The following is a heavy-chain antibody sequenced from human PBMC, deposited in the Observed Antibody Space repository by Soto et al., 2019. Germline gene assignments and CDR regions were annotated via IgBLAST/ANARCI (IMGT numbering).Heavy chain of an antibody. Sequence: QVQLVQSGAEVKEPGSSVKVSCKVSGGTFSSQTINWVRQVPGQGLEWMGSVIPIIGEGKYAQSFLGRVTIPGDRSRSTAYREGSSLRSEDRAVYYCAGPAVNDLDADSSAFDIWGQGTMVTVSS. D-gene: IGHD1-1*01. CDR3: AGPAVNDLDADSSAFDI. CDR2: VIPIIGEG. V-gene: IGHV1-69*02. CDR1: GGTFSSQT. J-gene: IGHJ3*02.